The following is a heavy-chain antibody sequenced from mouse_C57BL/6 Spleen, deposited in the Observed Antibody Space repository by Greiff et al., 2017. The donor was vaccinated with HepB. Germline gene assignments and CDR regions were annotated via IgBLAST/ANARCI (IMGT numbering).Heavy chain of an antibody. V-gene: IGHV1-22*01. Sequence: EVKLQESGPELVKPGASVKMSCKASGYTFTDYNMHWVKQSHGKSLEWIGYINPNNGGTSYNQKFKGKATLTVNKSSSTAYMELRSLTSEDSAVYYCATSYYSNYYFDYWGQGTTLTVSS. CDR1: GYTFTDYN. CDR3: ATSYYSNYYFDY. CDR2: INPNNGGT. D-gene: IGHD2-5*01. J-gene: IGHJ2*01.